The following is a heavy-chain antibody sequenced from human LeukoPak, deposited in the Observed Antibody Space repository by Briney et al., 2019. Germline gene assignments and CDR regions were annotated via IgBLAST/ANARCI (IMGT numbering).Heavy chain of an antibody. D-gene: IGHD6-13*01. Sequence: SETLSLTGTVSGSSISNYYWSWIRQPPGKGLEWIGYIYYGGSTNYNPSLKSRVTISVDTSKNQFSLNLSSVTAADTAVYYCARKSAVAGIGIDYWGQGTLVTVSS. J-gene: IGHJ4*02. CDR2: IYYGGST. CDR1: GSSISNYY. V-gene: IGHV4-59*01. CDR3: ARKSAVAGIGIDY.